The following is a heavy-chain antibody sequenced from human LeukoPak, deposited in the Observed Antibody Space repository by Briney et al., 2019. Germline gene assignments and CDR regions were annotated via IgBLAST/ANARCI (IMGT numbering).Heavy chain of an antibody. J-gene: IGHJ4*02. V-gene: IGHV3-30*03. CDR1: GFTVSSNY. CDR3: ARDPKQLTYFDY. CDR2: ISYDGSDK. D-gene: IGHD6-13*01. Sequence: PGGSLRLSCAASGFTVSSNYMSWVRQAPGKGLEWVAVISYDGSDKYYADSVKGRFTISRDNSKNTLYVQMNSLRVEDTAVYYCARDPKQLTYFDYWGQGTLVTVSS.